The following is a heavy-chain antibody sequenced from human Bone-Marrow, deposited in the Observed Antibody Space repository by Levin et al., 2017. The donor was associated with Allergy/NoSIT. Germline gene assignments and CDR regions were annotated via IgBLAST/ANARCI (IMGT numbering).Heavy chain of an antibody. V-gene: IGHV1-46*01. D-gene: IGHD3-22*01. CDR3: ARAPPYRYDIRGYFPDMHYGMDV. Sequence: VASVKVSCKASGYTFTSYFIHWVRQAPGQGLEWMGIINPSGGSTNYPQKFYGRLTMTRDTSTSTVYMELSSLRSEDTAVYYCARAPPYRYDIRGYFPDMHYGMDVWGQGTTVTVSS. J-gene: IGHJ6*02. CDR2: INPSGGST. CDR1: GYTFTSYF.